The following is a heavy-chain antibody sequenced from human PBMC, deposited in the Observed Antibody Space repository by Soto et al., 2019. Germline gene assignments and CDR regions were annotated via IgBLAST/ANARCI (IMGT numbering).Heavy chain of an antibody. CDR3: ARVAAAGDY. D-gene: IGHD6-13*01. Sequence: PGGSLRLSCAASGFTFSSYAMHWVRQAPGKGLEWVAVISYYGSNKYYADSVKGRFTFSRDNSKNTLYLQMYSLRAEDTAVYYCARVAAAGDYWGQGTLVTVSS. CDR2: ISYYGSNK. J-gene: IGHJ4*02. CDR1: GFTFSSYA. V-gene: IGHV3-30-3*01.